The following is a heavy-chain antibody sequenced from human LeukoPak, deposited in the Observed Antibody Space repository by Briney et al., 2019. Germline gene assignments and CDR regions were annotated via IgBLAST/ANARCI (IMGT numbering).Heavy chain of an antibody. V-gene: IGHV4-4*07. CDR2: INTSGST. J-gene: IGHJ5*02. Sequence: SETLSLTCTVSGGSISNYWTWIRQSAGKGLEWIGRINTSGSTNYSPSLRSRVTMSVSTSKNQFSLNLTSVTAADTAVYSCAREGGDPRWLDPWGQGTLVTVSS. CDR1: GGSISNY. D-gene: IGHD6-25*01. CDR3: AREGGDPRWLDP.